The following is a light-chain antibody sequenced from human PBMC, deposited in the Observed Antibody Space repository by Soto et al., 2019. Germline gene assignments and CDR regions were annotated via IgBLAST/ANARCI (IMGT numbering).Light chain of an antibody. J-gene: IGLJ2*01. Sequence: QPVLTQPPSASGTPGQTVTISCSGSRSNIGGGYVYWYHQLPGTAPKVLIYRSNQRPSGVPDRFSGSRSGTSASLAISGLRSEDEADYYCAAWDDSLRGVVFGGGTKLTVL. V-gene: IGLV1-47*01. CDR3: AAWDDSLRGVV. CDR2: RSN. CDR1: RSNIGGGY.